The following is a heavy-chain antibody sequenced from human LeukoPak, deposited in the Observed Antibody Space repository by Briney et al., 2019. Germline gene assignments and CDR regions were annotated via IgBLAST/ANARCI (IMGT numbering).Heavy chain of an antibody. Sequence: TGGSLRLSCAASGFSFSSCAMSWVRQAPGKGPQWVSGVSDDGNSRYYADSLKGRFTISRDNAKNSLYLQMNSLRAEDTAVYYCARMPKIAAADSTTRGQGTLVTVSS. V-gene: IGHV3-23*01. D-gene: IGHD6-13*01. CDR2: VSDDGNSR. CDR3: ARMPKIAAADSTT. J-gene: IGHJ4*02. CDR1: GFSFSSCA.